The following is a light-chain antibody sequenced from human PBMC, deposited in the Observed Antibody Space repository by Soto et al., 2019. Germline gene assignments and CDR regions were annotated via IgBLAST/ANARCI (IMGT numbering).Light chain of an antibody. J-gene: IGKJ1*01. Sequence: ETVMTQSPATLSVSPGERATLSCRACQSVNSNLAWYQQKLGQAPRVLIYGASTRATGIPARFSGSGSGTEFILTISSLQSEDFAVYYCQHYNTWPWTFGQGTKVEIK. CDR2: GAS. V-gene: IGKV3-15*01. CDR3: QHYNTWPWT. CDR1: QSVNSN.